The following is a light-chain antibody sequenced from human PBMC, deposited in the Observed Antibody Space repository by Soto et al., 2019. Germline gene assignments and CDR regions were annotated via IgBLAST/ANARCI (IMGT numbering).Light chain of an antibody. CDR3: QQYGSSPPRT. CDR1: QSVSNDF. CDR2: GAS. J-gene: IGKJ1*01. Sequence: EIVLTQPPGTLSLSPGERATLSCRAIQSVSNDFLAWYQQKPGQAPRLLIYGASTRATDVPDRFSGSGSGADFTLSISRLEPEDFAVYYCQQYGSSPPRTFGQGTKVDIK. V-gene: IGKV3-20*01.